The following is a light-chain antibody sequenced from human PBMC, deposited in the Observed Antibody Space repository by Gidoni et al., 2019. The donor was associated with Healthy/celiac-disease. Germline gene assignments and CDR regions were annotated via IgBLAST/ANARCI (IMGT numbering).Light chain of an antibody. Sequence: DIQMTQSPSSVSASVGDRVTITCRASQGISSWLAWYQQKPGKAPKLLIYAASRLQSGVPSRFSGSGSGTYCTLTISMQHPEYFASYYCQQANSFPTFGPGTKLEIK. CDR3: QQANSFPT. V-gene: IGKV1-12*01. CDR2: AAS. CDR1: QGISSW. J-gene: IGKJ3*01.